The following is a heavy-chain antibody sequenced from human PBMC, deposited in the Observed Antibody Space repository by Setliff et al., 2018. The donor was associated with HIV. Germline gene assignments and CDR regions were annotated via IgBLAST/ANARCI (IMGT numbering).Heavy chain of an antibody. V-gene: IGHV1-8*02. CDR2: MNPNSANT. CDR1: GYPFSSYD. CDR3: ARDFPRFSSGYYGNFDY. J-gene: IGHJ4*02. D-gene: IGHD6-19*01. Sequence: ASVKVSCKASGYPFSSYDIHWVRQATGQGLEWMGWMNPNSANTGYAQKFQGRVTMTRDTSTSTAYMELRSLTSGDTAVYYCARDFPRFSSGYYGNFDYWGQGTRVTVSS.